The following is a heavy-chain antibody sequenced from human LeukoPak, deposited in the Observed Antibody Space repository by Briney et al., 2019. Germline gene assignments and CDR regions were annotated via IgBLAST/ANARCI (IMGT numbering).Heavy chain of an antibody. D-gene: IGHD3-10*01. Sequence: GGSLRLSCAASGFTFDEYAMHWVRQAAGKGLEGVSGISWNCGSIGYADSVKGRFTISRDNAKNSLYLKMNSLRAEDTALYYCAKDMGSGSYYPGGEDAFDIWGQGTMVTVSS. J-gene: IGHJ3*02. CDR2: ISWNCGSI. CDR3: AKDMGSGSYYPGGEDAFDI. V-gene: IGHV3-9*01. CDR1: GFTFDEYA.